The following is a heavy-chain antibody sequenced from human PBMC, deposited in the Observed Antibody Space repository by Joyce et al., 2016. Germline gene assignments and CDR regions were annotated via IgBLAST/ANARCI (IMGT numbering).Heavy chain of an antibody. CDR1: GYIFTIYH. Sequence: QVQLVQSGAEVKKPGASVTVSCKASGYIFTIYHLHWVRQAPGQGLEGMGWINPNSGDTNYAHKFQGRVTMTRDTSINTAYLEVNSLTSDDTATYYGARVMTTVTMEAGYWGQGTLVTVSS. V-gene: IGHV1-2*02. D-gene: IGHD4-17*01. J-gene: IGHJ4*02. CDR2: INPNSGDT. CDR3: ARVMTTVTMEAGY.